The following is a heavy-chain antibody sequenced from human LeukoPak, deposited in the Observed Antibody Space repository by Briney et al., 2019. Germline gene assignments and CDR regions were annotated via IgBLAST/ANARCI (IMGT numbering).Heavy chain of an antibody. V-gene: IGHV4-34*01. J-gene: IGHJ3*02. CDR3: ARAPYYYDSSGYYYLYAFDI. D-gene: IGHD3-22*01. CDR2: IYHSGTT. Sequence: SETLSLTCAVYGGSFSGYYWSWIRQPPGKGLEWIGSIYHSGTTYYNPSLKSRVTISVDTSKNQFSLKLSSVTAADTAVYYCARAPYYYDSSGYYYLYAFDIWGQGTMVTVSS. CDR1: GGSFSGYY.